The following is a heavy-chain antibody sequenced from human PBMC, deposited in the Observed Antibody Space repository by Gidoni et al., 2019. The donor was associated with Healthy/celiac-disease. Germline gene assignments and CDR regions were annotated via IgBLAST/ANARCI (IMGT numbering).Heavy chain of an antibody. CDR2: INPSGGST. D-gene: IGHD2-2*01. J-gene: IGHJ4*02. CDR1: GYTFTSYY. Sequence: QVQLVQSGAEVKKPGASVKLSCKASGYTFTSYYMHWVRQATGQGLEWMGIINPSGGSTSYAQKFQGRVTMTRDTSTSTVYMELSSLRSEDTAVYYCARVLRVGVPAAMFDYWGQGTLVTVSS. V-gene: IGHV1-46*01. CDR3: ARVLRVGVPAAMFDY.